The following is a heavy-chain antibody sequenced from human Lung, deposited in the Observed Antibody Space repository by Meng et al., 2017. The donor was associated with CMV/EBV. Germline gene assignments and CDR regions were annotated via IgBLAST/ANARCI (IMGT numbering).Heavy chain of an antibody. CDR2: IHPRRGNT. J-gene: IGHJ4*02. Sequence: ASXXVSCKASGYTFTAHYFHWVRQAPGQGLEWMGWIHPRRGNTNYAQQFQGRVTLTRDTSINTGYMELTRLTSDDTAVYYCARDNNWGPDYWGQGTLVTVSS. D-gene: IGHD7-27*01. V-gene: IGHV1-2*02. CDR3: ARDNNWGPDY. CDR1: GYTFTAHY.